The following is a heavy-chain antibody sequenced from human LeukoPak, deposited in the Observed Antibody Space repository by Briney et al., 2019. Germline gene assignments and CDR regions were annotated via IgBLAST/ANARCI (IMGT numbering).Heavy chain of an antibody. Sequence: SETLSLTCTVSGGSISSSSYYWGWIRQPPGKGLEWIGSIYYSGSTNYNPSLKSRVTISVDTSKNQFSLKLSSVTAADTAVYYCASSPTVTTYYFDYWGQGTLVTVSS. V-gene: IGHV4-39*07. CDR3: ASSPTVTTYYFDY. D-gene: IGHD4-17*01. CDR1: GGSISSSSYY. J-gene: IGHJ4*02. CDR2: IYYSGST.